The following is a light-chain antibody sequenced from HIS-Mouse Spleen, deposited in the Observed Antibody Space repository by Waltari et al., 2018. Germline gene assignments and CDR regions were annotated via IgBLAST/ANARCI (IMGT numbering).Light chain of an antibody. CDR2: EDR. Sequence: SYELTQPPSVSVSPGQTARITCSGDALPKKYAYWYQQKSGQAPGLVIYEDRKRPSGIPEGVSGSSSGTMATWTISGAQVEEEADYYCYSTDSSGNHRVFGGGTKLTVL. CDR3: YSTDSSGNHRV. CDR1: ALPKKY. J-gene: IGLJ2*01. V-gene: IGLV3-10*01.